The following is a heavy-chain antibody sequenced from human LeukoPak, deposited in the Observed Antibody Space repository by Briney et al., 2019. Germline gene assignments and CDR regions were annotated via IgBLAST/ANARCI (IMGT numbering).Heavy chain of an antibody. V-gene: IGHV3-23*01. J-gene: IGHJ4*02. CDR3: VPAIVGATF. CDR2: TSGSGGST. D-gene: IGHD1-26*01. Sequence: GGSLRLSCAASGFTFSSYAMSWVRQAPGKGLEWVSATSGSGGSTYYADSVKGRFTISRDNSKNTLYLQMNSLRAEDTAVYYCVPAIVGATFWGQGTLVTVSS. CDR1: GFTFSSYA.